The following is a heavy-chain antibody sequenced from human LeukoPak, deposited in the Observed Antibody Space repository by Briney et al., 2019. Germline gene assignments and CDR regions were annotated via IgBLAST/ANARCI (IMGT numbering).Heavy chain of an antibody. CDR3: AKDVVPDSGWDIDY. Sequence: GGSLRLSCVGYGYSFSTYSLSWVRQGPGKGREWVSSIYNSGSEVFYADSVKGRFTISRDNSQNTLYLQMNSLRVEDTAIYYCAKDVVPDSGWDIDYWGQGTLVTVSS. J-gene: IGHJ4*02. D-gene: IGHD6-19*01. V-gene: IGHV3-23*05. CDR1: GYSFSTYS. CDR2: IYNSGSEV.